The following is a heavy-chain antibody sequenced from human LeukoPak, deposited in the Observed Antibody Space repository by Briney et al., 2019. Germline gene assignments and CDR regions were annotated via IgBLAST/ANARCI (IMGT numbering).Heavy chain of an antibody. CDR3: ARHEMVASFDY. CDR2: INYRGST. V-gene: IGHV4-34*01. D-gene: IGHD2-8*01. J-gene: IGHJ4*02. CDR1: GDSFSGYF. Sequence: PPETLSLTCAVYGDSFSGYFWSWIRQPPGKGLEWIGEINYRGSTNYNPSLKSRVTISVDTSKNQFFLKLSSVTAADTAVYYCARHEMVASFDYWGQGTLVTVSS.